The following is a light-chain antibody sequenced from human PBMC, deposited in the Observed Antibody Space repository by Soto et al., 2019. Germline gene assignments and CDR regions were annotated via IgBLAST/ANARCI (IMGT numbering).Light chain of an antibody. Sequence: QSVLAQPASVSGSPGQSITISCTGSVSDVGNFGPVSWYQQHPGQVPKLIIYEGNRRPSGVSSRFSGSKSGNTASLTISGLQAEDEADYYCCSYVGARNYVFATGPKVTVL. J-gene: IGLJ1*01. CDR2: EGN. CDR3: CSYVGARNYV. V-gene: IGLV2-23*01. CDR1: VSDVGNFGP.